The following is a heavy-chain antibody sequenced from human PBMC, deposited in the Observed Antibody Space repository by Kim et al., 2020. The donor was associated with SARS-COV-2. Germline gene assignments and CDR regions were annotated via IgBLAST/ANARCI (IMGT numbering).Heavy chain of an antibody. CDR1: GFTFHNHY. Sequence: GGSLRLSCAVSGFTFHNHYMNWVRQAPGRGLEWVSGISGSGIGTYYADSVKGRFTISKDFSKKMVYMEMNNVRVEDTAVYYCAKRESSSWSYIDYWGQGTLVSVSS. CDR2: ISGSGIGT. CDR3: AKRESSSWSYIDY. V-gene: IGHV3-23*01. D-gene: IGHD6-19*01. J-gene: IGHJ4*02.